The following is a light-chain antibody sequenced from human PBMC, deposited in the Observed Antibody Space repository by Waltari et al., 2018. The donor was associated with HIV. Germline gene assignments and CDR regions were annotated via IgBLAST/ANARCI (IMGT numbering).Light chain of an antibody. CDR1: QSVSSSY. CDR3: QQYGSSPRT. Sequence: EIVLTQSPGTLSLSPGERATFSCRASQSVSSSYLAWYQQKPGQAPRLLIYGASSRATGIPDRFSGSGSGTDFTLTISRLEPEDFVVYYCQQYGSSPRTFGQGTKVEIK. CDR2: GAS. V-gene: IGKV3-20*01. J-gene: IGKJ1*01.